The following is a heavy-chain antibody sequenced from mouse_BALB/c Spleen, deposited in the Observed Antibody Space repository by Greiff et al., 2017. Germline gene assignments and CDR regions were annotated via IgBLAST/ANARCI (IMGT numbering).Heavy chain of an antibody. J-gene: IGHJ2*01. D-gene: IGHD2-10*01. CDR1: GYTFTDYA. V-gene: IGHV1-67*01. Sequence: QVQLQQSGPELVRPGVSVKISCKGSGYTFTDYAMHWVKQSHAKSLEWIGVISTYYGNTNYNQKFKGKATLTVDKSSSTAYMELRSLTSEDSAVYYCAREAYYGNYGDYFDYWGQGTTLTVSS. CDR3: AREAYYGNYGDYFDY. CDR2: ISTYYGNT.